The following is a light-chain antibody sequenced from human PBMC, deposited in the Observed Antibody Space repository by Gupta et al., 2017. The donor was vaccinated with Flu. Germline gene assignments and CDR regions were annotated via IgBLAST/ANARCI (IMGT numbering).Light chain of an antibody. CDR3: QSYDSSRSGYV. CDR1: SPNIGAGDD. J-gene: IGLJ1*01. Sequence: QSVLTPPPSVSGAPGQRFTISCTGSSPNIGAGDDVHWDQQLTGTAPKLLMYGNSNRHAGVPERFSGAKSGTSASLASTGLQAEEEADYYCQSYDSSRSGYVFGTGTKVTVL. V-gene: IGLV1-40*01. CDR2: GNS.